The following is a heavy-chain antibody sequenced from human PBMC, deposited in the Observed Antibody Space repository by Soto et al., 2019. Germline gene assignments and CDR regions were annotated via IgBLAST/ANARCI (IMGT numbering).Heavy chain of an antibody. CDR3: ARDRDIVVVVAGSSDAFDI. CDR1: GGTFSSYA. CDR2: IIPIFGTA. Sequence: SVKVSCKASGGTFSSYAISWVRQAPGQGLEWMGGIIPIFGTANYAQKFQGRVTITADESTSTAYMELSGLRSEDTAVYYCARDRDIVVVVAGSSDAFDIWGQGTMVTV. V-gene: IGHV1-69*13. D-gene: IGHD2-15*01. J-gene: IGHJ3*02.